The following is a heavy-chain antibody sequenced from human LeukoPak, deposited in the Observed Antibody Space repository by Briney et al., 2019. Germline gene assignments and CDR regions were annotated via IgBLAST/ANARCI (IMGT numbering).Heavy chain of an antibody. Sequence: SETLSLTCGVSGGSVISTNWWTWVRQPPGKGLEWIGEVHLDGRTNYNPSLESRLTISVDLSENHVSLKLTSVTAADTAVYYCAREGGFYRPLDYSGQGTLVTVSS. D-gene: IGHD3-3*01. CDR2: VHLDGRT. V-gene: IGHV4-4*02. CDR3: AREGGFYRPLDY. CDR1: GGSVISTNW. J-gene: IGHJ4*02.